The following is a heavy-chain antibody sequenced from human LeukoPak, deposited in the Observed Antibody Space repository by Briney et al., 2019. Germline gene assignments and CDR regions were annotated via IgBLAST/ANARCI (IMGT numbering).Heavy chain of an antibody. J-gene: IGHJ4*02. Sequence: GASVKVSCKASGGTFSSYAISWVRQAPGQGLEWMGRIIPILGIANYAQKFQGRVTMTTDTSTSTAYMELRSLRSDDTAVYYCARVVITMVRGVIGFDYFDYWGQGTLVTVSS. CDR1: GGTFSSYA. D-gene: IGHD3-10*01. CDR3: ARVVITMVRGVIGFDYFDY. CDR2: IIPILGIA. V-gene: IGHV1-69*04.